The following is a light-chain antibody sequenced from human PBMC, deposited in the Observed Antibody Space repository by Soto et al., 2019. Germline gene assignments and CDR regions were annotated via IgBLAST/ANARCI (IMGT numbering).Light chain of an antibody. V-gene: IGLV2-14*01. CDR1: SSDVGGYNY. J-gene: IGLJ2*01. CDR2: DVS. CDR3: SSYTISSTLV. Sequence: QLVLTQPASVSGSPGQSITISCTGTSSDVGGYNYVSWYQQHPGKAPKLMIYDVSNRPSGVSNRFSGSKSGNTASLAISGLQAEDEAHYYCSSYTISSTLVFGGGTKLTVL.